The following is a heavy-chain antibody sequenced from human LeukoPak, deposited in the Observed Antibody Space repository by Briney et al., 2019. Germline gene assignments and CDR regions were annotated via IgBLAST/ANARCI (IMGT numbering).Heavy chain of an antibody. CDR2: IYYSGST. D-gene: IGHD6-13*01. V-gene: IGHV4-39*01. CDR3: ARRDFSSWYLFDY. CDR1: GGSISSSSYY. Sequence: SETLSLTCTVSGGSISSSSYYWGWIRQPPGKGLEWIGSIYYSGSTYYNPSLKSRVTISVDTSKNQFSLKLSSVTAADSAVYYCARRDFSSWYLFDYWGQGTLVTVSS. J-gene: IGHJ4*02.